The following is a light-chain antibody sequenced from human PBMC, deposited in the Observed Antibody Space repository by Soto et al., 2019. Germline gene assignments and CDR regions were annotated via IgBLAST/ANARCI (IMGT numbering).Light chain of an antibody. Sequence: IQMAQSPSSLSASVGDRVTVTCRASQVIGNPYMGWYHQRVGRPLKRWIYSTSALQSGVPRRFSGSGSGTEFRLTISSLQPEDSATYYCLQYWDYSWTFGQGTKVEVK. J-gene: IGKJ1*01. CDR1: QVIGNPY. CDR3: LQYWDYSWT. CDR2: STS. V-gene: IGKV1-17*01.